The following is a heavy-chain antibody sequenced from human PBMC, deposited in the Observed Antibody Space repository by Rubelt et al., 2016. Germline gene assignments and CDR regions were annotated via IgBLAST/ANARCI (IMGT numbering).Heavy chain of an antibody. CDR3: AGYLGSEGDFDY. CDR2: ISAYNGNT. Sequence: QVQLVQSGAEVKKPGASVKVSCKASGYTFTSYGISWVRQAPGQGLEWMGWISAYNGNTNYAQKLQGRVTMTTDTSTSTADMELRSLRSDGRAVYYCAGYLGSEGDFDYWGQGTLGTVSS. CDR1: GYTFTSYG. D-gene: IGHD7-27*01. J-gene: IGHJ4*02. V-gene: IGHV1-18*01.